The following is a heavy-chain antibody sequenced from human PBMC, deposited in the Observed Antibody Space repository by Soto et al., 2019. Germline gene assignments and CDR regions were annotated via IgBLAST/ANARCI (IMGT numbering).Heavy chain of an antibody. CDR2: ISHDGNAQ. V-gene: IGHV3-30*03. CDR3: AREHGPSNWYNWFHP. CDR1: GFIFSSYC. D-gene: IGHD2-2*01. Sequence: GGTLRLSFASYGFIFSSYCMHWVHQAPGKGLEWVAMISHDGNAQYYVDSLKGRFNVSRDTSKNTLHLHMNSLRSEDTGLYYCAREHGPSNWYNWFHPWGQGTLVTVS. J-gene: IGHJ5*02.